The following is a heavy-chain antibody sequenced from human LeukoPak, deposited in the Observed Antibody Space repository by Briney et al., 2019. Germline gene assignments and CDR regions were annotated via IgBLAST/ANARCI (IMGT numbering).Heavy chain of an antibody. D-gene: IGHD3-22*01. V-gene: IGHV3-11*01. J-gene: IGHJ4*02. CDR1: GLTFSDSF. Sequence: GGSLRLSCSVSGLTFSDSFMSWIRQAPGKGLEWVAYIDPTGSTIYYADSVKGRFTISRDNAKNSLYLQMSSLRAEDTAVYSCARVLNVSGYLNGFDYWGQGTLVTVSS. CDR2: IDPTGSTI. CDR3: ARVLNVSGYLNGFDY.